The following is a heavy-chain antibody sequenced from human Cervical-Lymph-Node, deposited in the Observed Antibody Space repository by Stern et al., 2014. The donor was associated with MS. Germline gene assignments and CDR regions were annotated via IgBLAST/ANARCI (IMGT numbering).Heavy chain of an antibody. CDR2: FIPLLGTG. CDR1: GTSFRTYT. J-gene: IGHJ5*01. Sequence: VQLLESGTELKKPGSSVKVSCKASGTSFRTYTFSWVRQAPGQGLEWMGRFIPLLGTGSYTQKFQGRLTIIADPSTTSGYMELSSLRSDDTAVYYCAIGAGSYWGSFDSWGQGTLVTVSS. D-gene: IGHD1-26*01. V-gene: IGHV1-69*08. CDR3: AIGAGSYWGSFDS.